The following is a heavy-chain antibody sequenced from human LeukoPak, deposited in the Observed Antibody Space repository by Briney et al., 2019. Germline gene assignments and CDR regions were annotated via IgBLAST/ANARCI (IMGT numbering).Heavy chain of an antibody. Sequence: ASVKVSCEASGYTFTSYAMHWVRQAPGQRLEWMGWINAGNGNTKYSQKFQGRVTITRDTSASTAYMELSSLRSEDTAVYYCARGTIQQPTVYWGQGTLVTVSS. D-gene: IGHD6-13*01. CDR2: INAGNGNT. CDR3: ARGTIQQPTVY. CDR1: GYTFTSYA. V-gene: IGHV1-3*01. J-gene: IGHJ4*02.